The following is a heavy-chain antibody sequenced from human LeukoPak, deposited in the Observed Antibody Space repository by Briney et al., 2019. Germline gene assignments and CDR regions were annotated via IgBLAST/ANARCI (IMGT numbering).Heavy chain of an antibody. CDR1: GGTFSSYA. CDR2: IIPIFGTA. Sequence: ASVKVSCKASGGTFSSYAISWVRQAPGQGLEWMGGIIPIFGTANYAQKFQGRVTITADESTSTAYMELSSLRSEDTAVYYCARYCSSTGCPLDTFDIWGQGTMVTVSS. J-gene: IGHJ3*02. V-gene: IGHV1-69*13. D-gene: IGHD2-2*01. CDR3: ARYCSSTGCPLDTFDI.